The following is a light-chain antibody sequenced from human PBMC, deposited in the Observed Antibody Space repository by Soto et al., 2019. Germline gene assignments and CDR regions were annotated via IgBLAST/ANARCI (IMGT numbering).Light chain of an antibody. CDR3: QQYNNWPFS. Sequence: IGMTQSPGTLSVFQGERATPSSRAAQGVTTNFAWYQQKSGQSPRLLIYDVSNRATGVPARFSGSGSETDFTLTISGLRSEDSAVYFCQQYNNWPFSFGQGTRLEIK. V-gene: IGKV3-15*01. J-gene: IGKJ5*01. CDR1: QGVTTN. CDR2: DVS.